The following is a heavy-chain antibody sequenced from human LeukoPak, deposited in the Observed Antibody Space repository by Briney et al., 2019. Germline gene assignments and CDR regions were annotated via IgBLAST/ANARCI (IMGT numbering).Heavy chain of an antibody. J-gene: IGHJ4*02. Sequence: ASVKVSCKASGYTFTGYYMHWVRQAPGQGLEWMGWINPNSGGTNYAQKFQGRVTMTRDTSISTAYMELSRLRSDDTAVYYCARASDYGDWLSVFDYWGQGTLVTVSS. CDR1: GYTFTGYY. CDR3: ARASDYGDWLSVFDY. V-gene: IGHV1-2*02. CDR2: INPNSGGT. D-gene: IGHD4-17*01.